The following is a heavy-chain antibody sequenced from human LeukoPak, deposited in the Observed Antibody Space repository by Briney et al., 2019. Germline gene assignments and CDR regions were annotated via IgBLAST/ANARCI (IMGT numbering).Heavy chain of an antibody. Sequence: PSETLSLTCAVYGGSFSGYYWSWIRQPPGKGLEWIGEINHSGSTNYNPSLKSRVTISVDTSKNQFSLKLSSVTAADTAVYYCARGARPRITIFGVVFDNYYYMDVWGKGTTVTVSS. CDR3: ARGARPRITIFGVVFDNYYYMDV. J-gene: IGHJ6*03. CDR1: GGSFSGYY. CDR2: INHSGST. D-gene: IGHD3-3*01. V-gene: IGHV4-34*01.